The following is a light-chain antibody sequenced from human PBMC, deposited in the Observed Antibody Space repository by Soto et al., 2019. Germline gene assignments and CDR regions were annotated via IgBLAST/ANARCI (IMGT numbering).Light chain of an antibody. V-gene: IGKV1-9*01. CDR1: QGISNY. CDR3: QYLNSFPLT. J-gene: IGKJ4*01. Sequence: KLTQSPSSLSASVGDRVTITSRASQGISNYLAWYQQKPGRAPKLLIYLASTLQGGVPSRFSGSGSGTDFSLTINSLQPEDVATYYCQYLNSFPLTFGGGTKVDIK. CDR2: LAS.